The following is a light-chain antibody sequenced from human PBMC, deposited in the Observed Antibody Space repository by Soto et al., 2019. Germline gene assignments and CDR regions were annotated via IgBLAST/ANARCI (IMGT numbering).Light chain of an antibody. CDR3: QQFGRSPPSWT. V-gene: IGKV3-20*01. CDR2: GAS. Sequence: ETVLTQSPGTLSLSPGERATLSCRASQSVSSNYLAWYQQKPGQAPRLLIYGASTRATGIPDRFSGSGSGTDFTLTISRLGPEDCAVYYCQQFGRSPPSWTFGQGTKVEIK. J-gene: IGKJ1*01. CDR1: QSVSSNY.